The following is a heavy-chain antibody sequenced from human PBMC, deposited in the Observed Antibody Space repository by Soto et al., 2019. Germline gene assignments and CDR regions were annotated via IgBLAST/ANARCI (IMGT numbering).Heavy chain of an antibody. CDR2: ISAYNGNT. CDR3: AITMVRGVIIPRDY. CDR1: GYTFTSYG. D-gene: IGHD3-10*01. Sequence: GASVKVSCKASGYTFTSYGISWVRQAPGQGPEWMGWISAYNGNTNYAQKLQGRVTMTTDTSTSTAYMELRSLRSDDTAVYYCAITMVRGVIIPRDYWGQGTLVTVSS. V-gene: IGHV1-18*01. J-gene: IGHJ4*02.